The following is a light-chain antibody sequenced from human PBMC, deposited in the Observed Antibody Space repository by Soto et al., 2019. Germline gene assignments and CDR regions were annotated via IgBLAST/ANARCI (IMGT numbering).Light chain of an antibody. CDR1: QSVSSN. J-gene: IGKJ1*01. CDR3: QQYNNWPPWT. V-gene: IGKV3-15*01. CDR2: GAS. Sequence: EIVMTQSPATLSVSPGERATLSCRASQSVSSNLAWYQQKPGQAPRRLIYGASTRATGIQVRFSGSGSGTEFTLTISSLQSEDFAVYYCQQYNNWPPWTFGQGTKVEIK.